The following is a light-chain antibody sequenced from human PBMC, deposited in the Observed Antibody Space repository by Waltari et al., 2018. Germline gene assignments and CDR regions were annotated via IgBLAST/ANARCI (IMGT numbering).Light chain of an antibody. CDR1: SGHSSYA. CDR3: QTWGTGIRV. J-gene: IGLJ3*02. CDR2: LNRDGRH. V-gene: IGLV4-69*01. Sequence: QLVLTQSPSASASLGASVKLTCTLSSGHSSYAIAWHQQQPETGPRYLMKLNRDGRHSKGDGIPDRFSGSSSGAERYLTISSLQAEDEADYYCQTWGTGIRVFGGGTKLTVL.